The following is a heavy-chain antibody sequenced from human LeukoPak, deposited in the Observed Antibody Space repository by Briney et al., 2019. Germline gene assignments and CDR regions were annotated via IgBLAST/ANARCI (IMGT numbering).Heavy chain of an antibody. V-gene: IGHV3-33*08. J-gene: IGHJ4*02. CDR2: IWSDATNK. CDR3: ARDAQRGFDYSNSLQY. D-gene: IGHD4-11*01. CDR1: GFTFSHYG. Sequence: PGGSLRLSCATSGFTFSHYGMHWVRQAPGKRLEWVAVIWSDATNKYYADSVKGRFTISRDYSKNSLYLQMSSLRAEDTATYYCARDAQRGFDYSNSLQYWGQGTLVTVSS.